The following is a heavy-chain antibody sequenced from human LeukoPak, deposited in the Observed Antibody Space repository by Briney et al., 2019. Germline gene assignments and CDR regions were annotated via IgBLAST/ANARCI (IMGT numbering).Heavy chain of an antibody. J-gene: IGHJ4*02. CDR3: ARGRRGWPVRNIPLFDY. Sequence: PSETLSLTCTVSGGSISSSSYYWGWIRQPPGKGLEWIGSIYYSGSTNYNPSLKSRVTISVDTSKNQFSLKLSSVTAADTAVYYCARGRRGWPVRNIPLFDYWGQGTLVTVSS. CDR2: IYYSGST. CDR1: GGSISSSSYY. V-gene: IGHV4-39*07. D-gene: IGHD4-17*01.